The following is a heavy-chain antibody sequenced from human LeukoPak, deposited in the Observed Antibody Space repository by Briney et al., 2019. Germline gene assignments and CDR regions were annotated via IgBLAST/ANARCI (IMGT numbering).Heavy chain of an antibody. CDR3: ARTPGIAAFDY. V-gene: IGHV4-59*01. CDR1: GGSISSYY. Sequence: PSETLSLTCTVSGGSISSYYWSWIRQPPGKGLEWIGYIYYSGSTNYNPSLKSRVTISVDTSKNRFSLKLSSVTAADTAVYYCARTPGIAAFDYWGQGTLVTVSS. J-gene: IGHJ4*02. CDR2: IYYSGST. D-gene: IGHD6-13*01.